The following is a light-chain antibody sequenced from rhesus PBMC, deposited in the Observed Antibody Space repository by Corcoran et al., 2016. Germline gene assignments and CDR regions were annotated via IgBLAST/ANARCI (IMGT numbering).Light chain of an antibody. CDR1: QGISSY. J-gene: IGKJ4*01. V-gene: IGKV1-28*03. CDR2: YAF. CDR3: LQHNSYQLT. Sequence: DIQMTQSPSSLSASVGDTVTITCRASQGISSYLNWFQQKPGKAPKLWIYYAFSLESGGPSRFSGSGSGTDFTITISSLQPEDFAAYYCLQHNSYQLTFGGGTKVEIK.